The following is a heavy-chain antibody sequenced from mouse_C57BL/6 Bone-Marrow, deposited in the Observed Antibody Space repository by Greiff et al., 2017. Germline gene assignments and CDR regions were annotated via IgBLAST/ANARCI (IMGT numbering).Heavy chain of an antibody. J-gene: IGHJ1*03. CDR1: GYTFTDYE. CDR2: IDPETGGT. D-gene: IGHD1-1*01. Sequence: VQLQQSGAELVRPGASVTLSCKASGYTFTDYEMHWVKQTPVHGLEWIGAIDPETGGTAYNQKFKGKAILTADKSSSTAYMELRSLTSEDSAVYYCTRCYGSSDDWYFDVWGTGTTVTVSS. CDR3: TRCYGSSDDWYFDV. V-gene: IGHV1-15*01.